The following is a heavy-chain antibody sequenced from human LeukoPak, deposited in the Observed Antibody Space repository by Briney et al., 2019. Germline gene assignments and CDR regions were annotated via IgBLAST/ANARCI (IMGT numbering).Heavy chain of an antibody. V-gene: IGHV3-23*01. CDR1: GFTFSSYA. Sequence: GGSLRLSCAASGFTFSSYAMSWVRQAPGKGLEWVSAISGSGGSTYYADSVKGRFTISRDNFKNTLYLQMNSLRAEDTAVYYCAKDGQSFRGLFDYWGQGTLVTVSS. CDR3: AKDGQSFRGLFDY. D-gene: IGHD3-10*01. CDR2: ISGSGGST. J-gene: IGHJ4*02.